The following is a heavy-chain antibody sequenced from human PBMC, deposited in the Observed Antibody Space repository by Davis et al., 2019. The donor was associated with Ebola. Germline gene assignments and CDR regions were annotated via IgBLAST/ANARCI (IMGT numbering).Heavy chain of an antibody. CDR3: ARAGTGGYYFDY. V-gene: IGHV3-7*03. CDR2: IKQDGSEK. D-gene: IGHD3-10*01. CDR1: GFTFSSYA. J-gene: IGHJ4*02. Sequence: GESLKISCAASGFTFSSYAMHWVRQAPGKGLEWVANIKQDGSEKYYVDSVKGRFTISRDNAKNSLYLQMNSLRAEDTALYYCARAGTGGYYFDYWGQGTLVTVSS.